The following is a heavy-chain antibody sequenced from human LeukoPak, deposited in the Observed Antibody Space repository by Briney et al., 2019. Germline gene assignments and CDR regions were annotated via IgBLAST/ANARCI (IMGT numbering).Heavy chain of an antibody. J-gene: IGHJ4*02. CDR2: MYHSGTT. D-gene: IGHD1-26*01. Sequence: SETLSLTCIVSGXSLTNYYWTWIRQPPGKGLEWIGYMYHSGTTSNNPSLKSRVTISVDTSKNQFSLKVRSVTAADTAVYYCARGLGWGATIFDYWGQGALVTVSS. CDR3: ARGLGWGATIFDY. V-gene: IGHV4-59*01. CDR1: GXSLTNYY.